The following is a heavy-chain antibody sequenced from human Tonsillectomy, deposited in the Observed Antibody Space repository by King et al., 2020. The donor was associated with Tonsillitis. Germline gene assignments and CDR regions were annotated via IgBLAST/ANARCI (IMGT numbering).Heavy chain of an antibody. CDR2: IRYDGSNK. J-gene: IGHJ6*02. V-gene: IGHV3-30*02. CDR1: GFTFSSYG. CDR3: AKDLSAGYSGCMDV. D-gene: IGHD5-12*01. Sequence: VQLVESGGGVVQPGGSLRLSCAASGFTFSSYGMHWVRQAPGKGLEGVAFIRYDGSNKYYVESVKGRFNNSRDNSKNTLYLQMNSLRAEDTAVYHCAKDLSAGYSGCMDVWGQGTTVTVSS.